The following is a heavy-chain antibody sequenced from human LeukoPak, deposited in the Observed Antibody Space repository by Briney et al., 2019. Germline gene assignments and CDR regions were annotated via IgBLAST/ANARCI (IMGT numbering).Heavy chain of an antibody. CDR2: ISSSSSYI. Sequence: GGSLRLSYAASGFTFSSYSMNWVRQAPGKGLEWVSSISSSSSYIYYADSVKGRFTISRDNAKNSLYLQMNSLRAEVTAVYYCARSVVPAADINNYYYYYMDVWGKGTTVTVSS. CDR1: GFTFSSYS. D-gene: IGHD2-2*01. J-gene: IGHJ6*03. V-gene: IGHV3-21*01. CDR3: ARSVVPAADINNYYYYYMDV.